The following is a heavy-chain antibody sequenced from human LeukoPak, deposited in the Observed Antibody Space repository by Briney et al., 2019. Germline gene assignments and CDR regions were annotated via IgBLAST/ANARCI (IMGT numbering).Heavy chain of an antibody. CDR1: GYTFTSYY. V-gene: IGHV1-69*13. Sequence: ASVKVSCKASGYTFTSYYMHWVRQAPGQGLEWMGGIIPIFGTANYAQKFQGRVTITADESTSTAYMELSSLRSEDTAVYYCARGRMAGTYVFGYWGQGTLVTVSS. CDR2: IIPIFGTA. CDR3: ARGRMAGTYVFGY. D-gene: IGHD6-19*01. J-gene: IGHJ4*02.